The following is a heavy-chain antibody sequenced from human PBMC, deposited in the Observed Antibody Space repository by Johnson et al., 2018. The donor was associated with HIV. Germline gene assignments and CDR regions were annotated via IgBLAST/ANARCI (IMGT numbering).Heavy chain of an antibody. Sequence: QVQLVESGGGVVQPGRSLRLSCAASGFTFSSYAMHWVRQAPGKGLEWVAVISYDGSNKYYADSVKGRFTISRDNSKNTLYVQMNSLRAEDTAVYYCAKAIDSSGYFYADAFDIWGQGTMVTVSS. CDR2: ISYDGSNK. CDR3: AKAIDSSGYFYADAFDI. V-gene: IGHV3-30*04. CDR1: GFTFSSYA. D-gene: IGHD3-22*01. J-gene: IGHJ3*02.